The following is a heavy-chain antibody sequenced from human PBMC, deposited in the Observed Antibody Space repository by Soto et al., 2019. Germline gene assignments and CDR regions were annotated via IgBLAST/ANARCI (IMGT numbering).Heavy chain of an antibody. CDR1: GGSISPYY. D-gene: IGHD6-13*01. CDR2: VYYSGNT. V-gene: IGHV4-59*01. J-gene: IGHJ6*03. CDR3: ARKGAAASYAHYYMDV. Sequence: QVQLQESGPGLVKPSETLSLTCTVSGGSISPYYWSWIRQPPGKGLEWIGYVYYSGNTNYDPSLESRVTISVDTSRNRFSLTLTPATAADTAVYYCARKGAAASYAHYYMDVWGRGTAVTVSS.